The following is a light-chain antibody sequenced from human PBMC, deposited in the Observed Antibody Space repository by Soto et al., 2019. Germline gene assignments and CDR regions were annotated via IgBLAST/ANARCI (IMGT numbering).Light chain of an antibody. J-gene: IGLJ3*02. CDR1: RGDVGGYNY. CDR2: EVS. Sequence: QSALTQPASVSGSPGHSITISGLGTRGDVGGYNYVSWYQQHPGKAPKLMIYEVSNRPSGVSNRFSGSKSGNTASLTISGLQAEDEADYYCSSYTSSSTRVFGGGTKLTVL. CDR3: SSYTSSSTRV. V-gene: IGLV2-14*01.